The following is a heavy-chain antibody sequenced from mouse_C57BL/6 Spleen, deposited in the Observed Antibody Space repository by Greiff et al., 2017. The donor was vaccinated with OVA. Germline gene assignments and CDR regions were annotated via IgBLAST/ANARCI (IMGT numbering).Heavy chain of an antibody. J-gene: IGHJ4*01. CDR1: GFTFTDYY. D-gene: IGHD2-1*01. V-gene: IGHV7-3*01. CDR2: IRNKANGYTT. CDR3: ARFYYGMAMDY. Sequence: EVQLVESGGGLVQPGGSLSLSCAASGFTFTDYYMSWVRQPPGKALEWLGFIRNKANGYTTEYSASVKGRFTISRDNSQSILYLQMNALRAEDSATYYCARFYYGMAMDYWGQGTSVTVSS.